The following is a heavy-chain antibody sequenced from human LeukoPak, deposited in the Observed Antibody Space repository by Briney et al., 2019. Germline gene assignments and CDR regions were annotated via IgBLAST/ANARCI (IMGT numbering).Heavy chain of an antibody. V-gene: IGHV3-9*01. CDR1: GFTFDDYA. CDR2: ISWNSGSI. CDR3: AKDMDSSGYYNYMDV. J-gene: IGHJ6*03. Sequence: GGSLRLSCAASGFTFDDYAMHWVRQAPGKGLEWVSGISWNSGSIGYADSVKGRFTISRDNAKNSLYLQMNSLRAEDTALYYYAKDMDSSGYYNYMDVWGKGTTVTVSS. D-gene: IGHD3-22*01.